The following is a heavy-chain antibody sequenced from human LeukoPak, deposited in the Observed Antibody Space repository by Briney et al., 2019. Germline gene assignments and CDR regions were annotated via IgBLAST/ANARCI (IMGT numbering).Heavy chain of an antibody. D-gene: IGHD3-22*01. CDR3: ARDGPEYYYDSSAVDY. Sequence: GGSLRLSCAASGFTFSSYSMNWVRQAPGKGLEWVSSISSSSSYIYYADSVKGRFTISRDNAKNSLYLQMNSLRAEDTAVYYCARDGPEYYYDSSAVDYWGQGTLVTVSS. J-gene: IGHJ4*02. CDR2: ISSSSSYI. CDR1: GFTFSSYS. V-gene: IGHV3-21*01.